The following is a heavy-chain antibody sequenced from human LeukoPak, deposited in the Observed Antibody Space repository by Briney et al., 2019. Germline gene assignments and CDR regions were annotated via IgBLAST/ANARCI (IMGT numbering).Heavy chain of an antibody. J-gene: IGHJ6*03. CDR1: GYSFTSYW. CDR3: ARLGAPYNWNRYYYYYYMDV. V-gene: IGHV5-51*01. Sequence: GESLKTSCKGSGYSFTSYWIGWVRQMPGKGLEWMGIIYPGDSDTRYSPSFQGQVTISADKSISTAYLQWSSLKASDTAMYYCARLGAPYNWNRYYYYYYMDVWGKGTTVTVSS. D-gene: IGHD1-20*01. CDR2: IYPGDSDT.